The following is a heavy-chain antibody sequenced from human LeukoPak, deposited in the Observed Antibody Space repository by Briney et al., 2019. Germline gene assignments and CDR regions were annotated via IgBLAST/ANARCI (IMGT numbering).Heavy chain of an antibody. Sequence: SETLSLTCTVSGXSISSYYWSWIRQPPGKGLEWIGYIYYSGSTNYNPSLKSRVTISVDTSKNQFSLKLSSVTAADTAVYYCARSEEFGGYFDYWGQGTLVTVSS. D-gene: IGHD3-16*01. CDR3: ARSEEFGGYFDY. V-gene: IGHV4-59*01. CDR1: GXSISSYY. J-gene: IGHJ4*02. CDR2: IYYSGST.